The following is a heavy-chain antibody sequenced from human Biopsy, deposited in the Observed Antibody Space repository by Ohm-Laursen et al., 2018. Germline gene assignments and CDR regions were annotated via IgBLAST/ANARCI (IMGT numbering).Heavy chain of an antibody. D-gene: IGHD4-23*01. CDR3: ARDTRWSPYHMDV. CDR1: GFSFSSYG. CDR2: LWYDGTNK. Sequence: SLRLSCTASGFSFSSYGMHWVRQAPGKGLEWVAVLWYDGTNKYYADSVKGRFTISRDNAKNSLYLQMNSLRADDTAVYYCARDTRWSPYHMDVWGQGTTVTVSS. V-gene: IGHV3-33*01. J-gene: IGHJ6*02.